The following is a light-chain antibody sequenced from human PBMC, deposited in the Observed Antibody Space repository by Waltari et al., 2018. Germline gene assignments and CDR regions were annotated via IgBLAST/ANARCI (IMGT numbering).Light chain of an antibody. CDR3: QQSSRTPPWT. CDR2: AVS. V-gene: IGKV1-39*01. Sequence: DIQMTQSPSSLSASVGDRVTITCRASQSISIYLNWYQQNPGKAPKLLISAVSSLQSGVPSRFSGSGSGTDFALTISSLQPEDCATYYCQQSSRTPPWTFGQGTQVEIK. J-gene: IGKJ1*01. CDR1: QSISIY.